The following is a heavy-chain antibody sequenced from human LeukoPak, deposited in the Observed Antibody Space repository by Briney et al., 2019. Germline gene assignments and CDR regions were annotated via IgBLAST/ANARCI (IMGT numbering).Heavy chain of an antibody. V-gene: IGHV3-9*01. CDR3: AKGANQLLLRDWFDP. CDR2: ISWNSGRI. D-gene: IGHD2-2*01. CDR1: GFTFDDYA. Sequence: SGRSLRLSCAASGFTFDDYAMHWVRQGSGKGLERVSGISWNSGRIGYADSVKGRFTISRDNAKNSQYLQMNSLRAEDTALYYCAKGANQLLLRDWFDPWGQGTLVTVSS. J-gene: IGHJ5*02.